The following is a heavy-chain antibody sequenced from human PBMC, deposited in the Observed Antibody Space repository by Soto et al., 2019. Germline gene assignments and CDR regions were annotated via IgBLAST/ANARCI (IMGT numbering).Heavy chain of an antibody. CDR2: IRNKANGYTT. V-gene: IGHV3-72*01. J-gene: IGHJ4*02. CDR3: ARGGASGSFYGDY. CDR1: GFTFSDHY. Sequence: EVQLVESGGGLVQPGGSLRLSCAASGFTFSDHYMDWVRQAPGKGLEWVGRIRNKANGYTTEYAASVKGRFTISRDDSKSSLYLQMNSLKTEDTAVYYCARGGASGSFYGDYWGQGTLVTVSS. D-gene: IGHD1-26*01.